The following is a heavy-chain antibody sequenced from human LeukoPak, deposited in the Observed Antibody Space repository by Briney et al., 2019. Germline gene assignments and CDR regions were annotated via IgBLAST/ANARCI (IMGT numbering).Heavy chain of an antibody. V-gene: IGHV1-8*02. CDR3: ARGVYYYMDV. Sequence: APLKVSCKASGYTFTSYDINWVRQATGQALEWMGWMNPNSGNTGYAQKFQGRVTITRNTSISTAYMGLSSLRSENTAVYYCARGVYYYMDVWGKGTTVTVSS. CDR2: MNPNSGNT. J-gene: IGHJ6*03. CDR1: GYTFTSYD.